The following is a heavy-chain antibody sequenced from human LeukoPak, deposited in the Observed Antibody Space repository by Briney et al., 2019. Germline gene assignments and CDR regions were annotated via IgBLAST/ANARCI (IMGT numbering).Heavy chain of an antibody. J-gene: IGHJ4*02. CDR1: GFTFSNYW. D-gene: IGHD1-7*01. CDR3: GREIPGGTTSLDC. Sequence: GESLRLSCAASGFTFSNYWMSWVRQAPGKGLEWVANIKEDGSDKNYVDSVRGRFTISRDNAKNALYLQMNSLRAEDTAVYYCGREIPGGTTSLDCWGQGTVVTVSS. V-gene: IGHV3-7*04. CDR2: IKEDGSDK.